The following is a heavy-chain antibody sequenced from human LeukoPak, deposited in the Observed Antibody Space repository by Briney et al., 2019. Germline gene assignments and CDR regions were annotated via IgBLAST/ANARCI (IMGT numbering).Heavy chain of an antibody. J-gene: IGHJ3*02. D-gene: IGHD3-3*01. CDR2: ISYDVNNK. CDR3: ARGQFWSGYWYAFDI. Sequence: PGGSLRLSCAASGFTFSSYDMHWVRQAPGKGLEWVAVISYDVNNKYYADSVKGRFTISRDNAKNSLYLQMNSLRAEDTAVYYCARGQFWSGYWYAFDIWGQGTMVTVSS. CDR1: GFTFSSYD. V-gene: IGHV3-30*03.